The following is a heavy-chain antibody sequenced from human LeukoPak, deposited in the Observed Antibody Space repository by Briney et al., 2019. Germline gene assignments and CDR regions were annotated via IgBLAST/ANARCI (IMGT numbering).Heavy chain of an antibody. CDR1: GYTFTSYG. CDR2: ISAYNGNT. D-gene: IGHD3-3*01. V-gene: IGHV1-18*01. Sequence: GASVKVSCNASGYTFTSYGISWVRQAPGQGREWMGWISAYNGNTNYAQKFQGRVTITADESTSTAYMELSSLRSEDTAVYYCAQGPVLEWFPSSDAFDIWGQGTMVTVSS. CDR3: AQGPVLEWFPSSDAFDI. J-gene: IGHJ3*02.